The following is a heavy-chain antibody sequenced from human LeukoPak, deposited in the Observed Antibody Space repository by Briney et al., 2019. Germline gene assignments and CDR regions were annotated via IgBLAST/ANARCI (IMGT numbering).Heavy chain of an antibody. J-gene: IGHJ6*02. V-gene: IGHV4-59*12. CDR1: TGFISSYY. CDR3: ASKYYDILTGYLYYGMDV. CDR2: IYYTGST. D-gene: IGHD3-9*01. Sequence: SETLSLTCTVSTGFISSYYWSWIRQPPGKGLEWIGYIYYTGSTNYNPSLKSRVTISVDTSKNQFSLKLSSVTAADTAVYYCASKYYDILTGYLYYGMDVWGQGTTVTVSS.